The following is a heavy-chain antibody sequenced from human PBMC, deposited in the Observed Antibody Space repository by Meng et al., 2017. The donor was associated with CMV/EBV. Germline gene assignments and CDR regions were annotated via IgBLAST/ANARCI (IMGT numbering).Heavy chain of an antibody. CDR3: ARVTSRVAGAFDY. J-gene: IGHJ4*02. V-gene: IGHV4-30-4*08. CDR2: IYYSGST. D-gene: IGHD1-14*01. CDR1: GGSISSGDYY. Sequence: QGRLQEPGPGLVKPSPTLSLTCTVSGGSISSGDYYWSWIRQPPGKGLEWIGYIYYSGSTYYNPSLKSRVTISVDTSKNQFSLKLSSVTAADTAVYYCARVTSRVAGAFDYWGQGTLVTVSS.